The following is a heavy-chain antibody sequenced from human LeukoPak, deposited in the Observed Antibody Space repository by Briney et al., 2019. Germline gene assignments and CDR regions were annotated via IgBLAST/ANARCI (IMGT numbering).Heavy chain of an antibody. D-gene: IGHD6-19*01. V-gene: IGHV1-8*01. CDR3: ARGAWQWLVVPFDP. Sequence: ASVNVSCKASGYTFTSYDINWVRQATGQGLEWMGWMNPNSGNTGYAQKFQGRVTMTRNTSISTAYMELSSLRSEDTAVYYCARGAWQWLVVPFDPWGQGTLVTVSS. J-gene: IGHJ5*02. CDR1: GYTFTSYD. CDR2: MNPNSGNT.